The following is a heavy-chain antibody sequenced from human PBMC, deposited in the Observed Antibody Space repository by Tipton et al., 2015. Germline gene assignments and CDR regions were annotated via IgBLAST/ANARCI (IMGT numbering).Heavy chain of an antibody. V-gene: IGHV4-59*08. D-gene: IGHD3-10*01. J-gene: IGHJ4*02. CDR2: ISYSGST. CDR1: GGSISGHF. CDR3: ARGLLLWFGMSDY. Sequence: TLSLTCNVSGGSISGHFWSWIRQPPGKGLEWIGYISYSGSTKYNPSLEGRVTMSIDTSENYFSLKLNSVTAADTAVYYCARGLLLWFGMSDYWGRGTLVTVSS.